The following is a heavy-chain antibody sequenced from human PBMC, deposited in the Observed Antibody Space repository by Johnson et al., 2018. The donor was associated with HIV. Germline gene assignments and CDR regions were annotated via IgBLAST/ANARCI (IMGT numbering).Heavy chain of an antibody. Sequence: GGLVKPGGSLRLSCAASGFTFSDYYMSWIRQAPGKGLEWVSYISSSGSTIYYADSVKGRFTISRDNAKNSLYLQMNSRRAEDTAVYYCSRVGRGEVATAPLDAFDDWGQGTRVTVSS. J-gene: IGHJ3*01. V-gene: IGHV3-11*04. CDR3: SRVGRGEVATAPLDAFDD. CDR1: GFTFSDYY. CDR2: ISSSGSTI. D-gene: IGHD5-24*01.